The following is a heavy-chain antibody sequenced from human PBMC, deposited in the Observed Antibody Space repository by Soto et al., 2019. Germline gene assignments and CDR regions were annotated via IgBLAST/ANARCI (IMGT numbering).Heavy chain of an antibody. Sequence: QVQLVESGGGVVKPGRSLRLSCAASGFTFSNYGMHWVRQAPGKGLEWLAVISNDGSNENYADSVKGRFTISRDNSKNMVYLQTNSLIAEDRAVYYCARYSSTTNYYYGMDVWGQGTTVTVSS. J-gene: IGHJ6*02. V-gene: IGHV3-30*03. CDR1: GFTFSNYG. CDR3: ARYSSTTNYYYGMDV. CDR2: ISNDGSNE. D-gene: IGHD6-13*01.